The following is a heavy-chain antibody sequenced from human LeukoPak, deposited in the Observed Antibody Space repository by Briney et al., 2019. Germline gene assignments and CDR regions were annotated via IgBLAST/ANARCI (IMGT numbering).Heavy chain of an antibody. CDR3: ARGWYCSSTSCYKRSDAFDI. J-gene: IGHJ3*02. D-gene: IGHD2-2*02. V-gene: IGHV4-34*05. CDR1: GGSFRGYY. Sequence: SETLSLTSAVYGGSFRGYYWCWIRDRLRKGRGRRGEINHSGGTNNNPSPTCRVTISLDTSKTQFSLKLSSVTAADTAVYYCARGWYCSSTSCYKRSDAFDIWGQGTMVTVSS. CDR2: INHSGGT.